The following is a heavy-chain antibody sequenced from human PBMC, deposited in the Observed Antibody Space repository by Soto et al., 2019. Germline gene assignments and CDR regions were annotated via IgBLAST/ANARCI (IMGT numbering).Heavy chain of an antibody. D-gene: IGHD2-15*01. Sequence: QVQLRQWGAGLLKPSETLSLTCAVYGGSFSGYYWSWIRQRPGKGLEWIGEINHSGSTNYNPSLKSRVTISVDTSKNQFSLKLSSVTAADTAVYYCARGPGIVVVVAATPLGYDDFDIWRQGTMVTVSS. CDR3: ARGPGIVVVVAATPLGYDDFDI. V-gene: IGHV4-34*01. J-gene: IGHJ3*02. CDR2: INHSGST. CDR1: GGSFSGYY.